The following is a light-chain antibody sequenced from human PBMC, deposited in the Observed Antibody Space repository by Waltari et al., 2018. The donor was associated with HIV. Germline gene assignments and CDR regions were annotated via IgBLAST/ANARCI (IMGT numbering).Light chain of an antibody. Sequence: QSALTPPASVSGSPGQSLTISCTGTRSDIGDYDFVPWYQQHPDNAPKLIIFDVTDRPSGVSTRFSGSKSGNTASLTISGLQPEDEADYFCCSYSLTRTLVFGSGTTVTVL. CDR1: RSDIGDYDF. CDR3: CSYSLTRTLV. J-gene: IGLJ1*01. V-gene: IGLV2-14*03. CDR2: DVT.